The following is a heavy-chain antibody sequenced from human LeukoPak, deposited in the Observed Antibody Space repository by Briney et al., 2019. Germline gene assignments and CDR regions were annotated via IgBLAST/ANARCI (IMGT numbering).Heavy chain of an antibody. CDR2: ISAYNGNT. CDR3: ARTGSSIAAAGPYYYYYYMDV. CDR1: GYTFTSYG. J-gene: IGHJ6*03. D-gene: IGHD6-13*01. V-gene: IGHV1-18*01. Sequence: ASVKVSCKASGYTFTSYGISWVRQAPGQGLEWMGWISAYNGNTNYAQKLQGRVTMTTDTSTSTAYMELRSLRSDDTAVYYCARTGSSIAAAGPYYYYYYMDVWGKGTTVTVSS.